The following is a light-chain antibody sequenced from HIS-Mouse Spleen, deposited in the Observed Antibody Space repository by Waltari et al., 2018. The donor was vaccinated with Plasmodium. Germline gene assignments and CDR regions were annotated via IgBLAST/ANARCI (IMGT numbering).Light chain of an antibody. J-gene: IGLJ2*01. Sequence: QSALTQPPSASGSPGQSVTISCTGTSSYVGGYNYVSWYQHHPGKAPKLMIYEDSKRPSGVPDRFSGSKSGNTASLTVSGLQAEDEADYYCSSYAGSNNLVFGGGTKLTVL. CDR1: SSYVGGYNY. CDR3: SSYAGSNNLV. V-gene: IGLV2-8*01. CDR2: EDS.